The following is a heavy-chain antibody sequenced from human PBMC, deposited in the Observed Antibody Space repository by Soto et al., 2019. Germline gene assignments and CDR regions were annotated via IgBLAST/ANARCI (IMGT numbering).Heavy chain of an antibody. CDR1: GFTFRSFA. D-gene: IGHD1-26*01. CDR3: AKGISGSYDFYRFDP. CDR2: ISGGGTGT. V-gene: IGHV3-23*01. J-gene: IGHJ5*02. Sequence: EVQLLESGGGLVQPGGSLRLSCAASGFTFRSFARLWVRQAPGKGLDGAPVISGGGTGTYYAGSVKGRFTISRDNSGNTLSLQMNSLRAEDTAIYYGAKGISGSYDFYRFDPWGQGTLVTVSS.